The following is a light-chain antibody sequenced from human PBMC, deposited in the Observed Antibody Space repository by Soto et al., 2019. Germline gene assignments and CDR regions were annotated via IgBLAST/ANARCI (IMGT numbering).Light chain of an antibody. Sequence: QSVLTQPPSASGTPGQSVTIPCTGTSSDVGDYNYVSWYQQHPGKAPKLVIYEVSRRPSGVPDRFSGSKSGNTASLTVFGLQAEDEADYYCSSNAGSNNLVFGGGTQLTVL. V-gene: IGLV2-8*01. CDR2: EVS. CDR1: SSDVGDYNY. J-gene: IGLJ2*01. CDR3: SSNAGSNNLV.